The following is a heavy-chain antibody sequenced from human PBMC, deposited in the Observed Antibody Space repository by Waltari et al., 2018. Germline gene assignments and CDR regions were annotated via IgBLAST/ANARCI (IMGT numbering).Heavy chain of an antibody. CDR1: GFSFSTYT. CDR3: ASGANSDS. Sequence: EVQLVESGGGLVQPGGSLRLSCVAPGFSFSTYTMNCVRPAPGKGLEWVSFISSGSGIMYYADSVKGRFTISRDNAKNSLYLQMSSLRDEDTAVYYCASGANSDSWGQGTLVTVSS. CDR2: ISSGSGIM. J-gene: IGHJ5*01. D-gene: IGHD2-15*01. V-gene: IGHV3-48*02.